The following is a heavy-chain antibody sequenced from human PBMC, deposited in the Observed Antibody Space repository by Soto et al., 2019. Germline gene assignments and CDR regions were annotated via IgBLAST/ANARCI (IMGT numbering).Heavy chain of an antibody. D-gene: IGHD2-2*01. CDR1: GGSISSXX. CDR2: IYYSGST. J-gene: IGHJ4*02. Sequence: QVQLQESGPGLVKPSETLSLTCTVSGGSISSXXXXXXXQXPGKGLEWIGYIYYSGSTNYNPSLKSRVTISVDXSXXQFXLXLXXXXXXXXXVYYCARGEERVAMPSGYWGQGTLVTVSS. V-gene: IGHV4-59*01. CDR3: ARGEERVAMPSGY.